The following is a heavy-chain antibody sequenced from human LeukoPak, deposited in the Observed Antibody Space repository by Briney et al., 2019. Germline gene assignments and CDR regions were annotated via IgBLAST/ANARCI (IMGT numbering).Heavy chain of an antibody. CDR1: GGSFSGYY. Sequence: SETLSLTCAVYGGSFSGYYWSWIRQPPGKGLEWIGEINHSGSTYYNPSLKSRLALSVDTSNNQFSLRLRSVTAADTAVYYCVRGVGGEYFYFDRWGQGALVTVSA. CDR3: VRGVGGEYFYFDR. D-gene: IGHD1-26*01. V-gene: IGHV4-34*01. J-gene: IGHJ4*02. CDR2: INHSGST.